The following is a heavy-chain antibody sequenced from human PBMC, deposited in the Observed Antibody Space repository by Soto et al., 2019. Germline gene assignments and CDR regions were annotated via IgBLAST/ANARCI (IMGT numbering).Heavy chain of an antibody. D-gene: IGHD5-18*01. J-gene: IGHJ6*02. V-gene: IGHV3-48*01. CDR1: GFTLSSYS. Sequence: EVQLVESGGGLIQPGGSLRLSCAASGFTLSSYSMNWVRQAPGKGLEWVSYISSGSTTMYYADSVEGRFTISRDNAKNSLYLQMNSLRAEDTAVYYCAGGYHFGWGARSYFNGMDVWGQGPTVTVSS. CDR2: ISSGSTTM. CDR3: AGGYHFGWGARSYFNGMDV.